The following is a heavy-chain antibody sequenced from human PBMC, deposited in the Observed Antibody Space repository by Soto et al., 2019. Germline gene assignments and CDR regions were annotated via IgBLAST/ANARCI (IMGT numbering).Heavy chain of an antibody. CDR2: ISGSGDST. D-gene: IGHD6-13*01. CDR3: VKDWGPIAAALFDY. CDR1: GFTFSSYA. Sequence: EVQLLESGGGLVQPGGSLRLSCAASGFTFSSYAMSWVRQAPGKGLEWVSAISGSGDSTYYADSVKGRFTISRDNYKNTLYLQMNSLRAEDTAVYYCVKDWGPIAAALFDYWGQGTLVSVSS. V-gene: IGHV3-23*01. J-gene: IGHJ4*02.